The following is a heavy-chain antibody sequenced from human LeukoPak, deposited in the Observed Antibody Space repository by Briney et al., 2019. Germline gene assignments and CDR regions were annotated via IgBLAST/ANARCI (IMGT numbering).Heavy chain of an antibody. D-gene: IGHD6-19*01. J-gene: IGHJ4*02. CDR3: AKVSPRTPRGRYVFDY. CDR1: GFTFSSYG. Sequence: GGSLRLSCAASGFTFSSYGMHWVRQAPGKGLEWVAVIWYDGSNKYYADSVKGRFTISRDNSKNTLYLQMNSLRAEDTAVYYCAKVSPRTPRGRYVFDYWGQGTLVTVSS. V-gene: IGHV3-33*06. CDR2: IWYDGSNK.